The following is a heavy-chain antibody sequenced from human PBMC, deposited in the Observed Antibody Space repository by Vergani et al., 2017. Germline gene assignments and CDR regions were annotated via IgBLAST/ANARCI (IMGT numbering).Heavy chain of an antibody. CDR2: ITHSGST. Sequence: QVQLQQWGAGLLKPSETLSLTCAVYGGSFSGYYWSWIRQPPGKGLGWIGEITHSGSTNYNPSLKSRVTISVDTSKNQVSLKLSSVTASDTAVYYCARGSSIFGVVITSLGAFDIWGQGTMVTVSS. CDR1: GGSFSGYY. CDR3: ARGSSIFGVVITSLGAFDI. D-gene: IGHD3-3*01. J-gene: IGHJ3*02. V-gene: IGHV4-34*01.